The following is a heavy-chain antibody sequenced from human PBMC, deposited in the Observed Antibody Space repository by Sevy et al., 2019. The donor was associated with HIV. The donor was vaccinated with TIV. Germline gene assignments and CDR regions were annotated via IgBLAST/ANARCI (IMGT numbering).Heavy chain of an antibody. CDR2: IYPGDSDT. V-gene: IGHV5-51*01. D-gene: IGHD6-13*01. CDR1: GYSFATNW. J-gene: IGHJ4*02. Sequence: GESLKISCKGSGYSFATNWISLGRHMPGKGLEWMGIIYPGDSDTRYSPSFQGQVTSSADKSISTAYLQWSSPTASETAMYYCARLTSLVTDFGYWGQGTLVTVSS. CDR3: ARLTSLVTDFGY.